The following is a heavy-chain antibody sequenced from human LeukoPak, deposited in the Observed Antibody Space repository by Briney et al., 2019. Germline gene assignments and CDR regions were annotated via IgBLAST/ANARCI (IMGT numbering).Heavy chain of an antibody. V-gene: IGHV3-74*01. CDR3: ARRSSGSPPYYFDY. D-gene: IGHD1-26*01. Sequence: PGGSLRLSCAASGFTFSSYWKHWVRQAPGKGLVWVSRINSGGSTTNYADSVKGRFTISRDNAKNTLYLQMNSLRAEDTAVYYCARRSSGSPPYYFDYWGQGTLVTVSS. CDR1: GFTFSSYW. J-gene: IGHJ4*02. CDR2: INSGGSTT.